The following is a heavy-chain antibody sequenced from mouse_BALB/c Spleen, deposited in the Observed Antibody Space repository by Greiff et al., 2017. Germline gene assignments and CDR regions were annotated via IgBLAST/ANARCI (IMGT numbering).Heavy chain of an antibody. V-gene: IGHV5-17*02. CDR2: ISSGSSTI. CDR3: ARRKGNVAMDY. J-gene: IGHJ4*01. CDR1: GFTFSSFG. Sequence: DVQLVESGGGLVQPGGSRKLSCAASGFTFSSFGMHWVRQAPEKGLEWVAYISSGSSTIYYADTVKGRFTISRDNPKNTLFLQMTSLRSEDTAMYYCARRKGNVAMDYWGQGTSVTVSS.